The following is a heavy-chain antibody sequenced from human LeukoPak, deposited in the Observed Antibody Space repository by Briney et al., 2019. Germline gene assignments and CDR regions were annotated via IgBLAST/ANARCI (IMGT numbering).Heavy chain of an antibody. V-gene: IGHV3-23*01. CDR2: ISGSGSGI. J-gene: IGHJ4*02. CDR3: ESEAPGCGHSHSYYLAY. CDR1: GFTFRSYA. Sequence: GGSLRLSCAASGFTFRSYAMTWVRQAPGKGLEWVSSISGSGSGIYYADSVRGPPTTARNPSNHSLWLQINSMTAEDPAVSSCESEAPGCGHSHSYYLAYEGQGTLVRVTS. D-gene: IGHD2-21*01.